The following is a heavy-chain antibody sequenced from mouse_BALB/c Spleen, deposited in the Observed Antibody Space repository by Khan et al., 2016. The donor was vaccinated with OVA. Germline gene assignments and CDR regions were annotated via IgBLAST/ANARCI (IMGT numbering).Heavy chain of an antibody. Sequence: QVQLKESVTELVRPGTSVKVSCKASGYAFTDYLIDWVKQRPGQGLEWIGVINPGSGGTYYNENFKGKATLTADKSPSTSYMLHSRLTSEGSAVYFCARGGFGTLAYWGQGTLVTVSA. CDR2: INPGSGGT. V-gene: IGHV1-54*01. D-gene: IGHD1-1*02. J-gene: IGHJ3*01. CDR3: ARGGFGTLAY. CDR1: GYAFTDYL.